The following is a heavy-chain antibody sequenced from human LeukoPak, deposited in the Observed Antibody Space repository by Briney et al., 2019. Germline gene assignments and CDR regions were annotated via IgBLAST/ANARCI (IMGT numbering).Heavy chain of an antibody. D-gene: IGHD6-13*01. Sequence: ASVKVSCKASGYTFTAYYIHWVRQAPGQGLEWMGWFNPNSGGTNYAQEFQGRVTMTRDTSISTVYMEVSSLRFDDTAVYYCALTPGGSWAFDFWGQGTLVSVSS. CDR3: ALTPGGSWAFDF. J-gene: IGHJ4*02. V-gene: IGHV1-2*02. CDR2: FNPNSGGT. CDR1: GYTFTAYY.